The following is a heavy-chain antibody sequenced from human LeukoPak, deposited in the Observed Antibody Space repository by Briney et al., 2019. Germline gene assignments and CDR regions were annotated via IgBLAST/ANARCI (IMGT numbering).Heavy chain of an antibody. J-gene: IGHJ4*02. CDR1: GGTFSSYA. Sequence: SVKVSCKASGGTFSSYAISWVRQAPGQGLEWMGGIIPIFGTANYAQKFQGRVTITTDESTSTAYMELSSLRSEDTAVYYCARPNYYDSSGEFDYWGQGXLVTVSS. CDR2: IIPIFGTA. D-gene: IGHD3-22*01. CDR3: ARPNYYDSSGEFDY. V-gene: IGHV1-69*05.